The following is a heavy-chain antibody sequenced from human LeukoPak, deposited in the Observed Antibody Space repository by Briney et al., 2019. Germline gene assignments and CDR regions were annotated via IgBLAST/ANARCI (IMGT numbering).Heavy chain of an antibody. J-gene: IGHJ6*02. CDR2: INHSGST. V-gene: IGHV4-34*01. D-gene: IGHD1-1*01. CDR3: ARSHNTGYYYGMDV. CDR1: GGSFSGYY. Sequence: PSETLSLTCAVYGGSFSGYYWSWIRQPPGKGLEWIGEINHSGSTNYNPSLKSRVTISVDTSKNQFSLKLSSVTAADTAVYYCARSHNTGYYYGMDVWGQGTTVTVSS.